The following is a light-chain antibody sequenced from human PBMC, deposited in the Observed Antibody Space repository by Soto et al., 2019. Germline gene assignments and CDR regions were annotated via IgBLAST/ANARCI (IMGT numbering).Light chain of an antibody. CDR1: SGHSTYI. CDR2: LDRSGSY. Sequence: QAVLTQSSSASASLGSSVKLTCILSSGHSTYIVAWHQQQPGKAPRFLMTLDRSGSYNRGSGVPDRFSGSSSGADRYLTISNLQFEDEGDYYCETWYSNTHKVFGGGTKLTVL. CDR3: ETWYSNTHKV. V-gene: IGLV4-60*02. J-gene: IGLJ3*02.